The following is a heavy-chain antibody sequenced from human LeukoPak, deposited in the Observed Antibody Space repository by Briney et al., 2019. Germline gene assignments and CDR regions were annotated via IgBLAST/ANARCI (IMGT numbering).Heavy chain of an antibody. CDR2: MYYSGST. Sequence: SETLSLTCTVSGGSISSTNYYWGWIRQPPGKGLEWIGSMYYSGSTYYNPSLKSRVTISVDTSKNQFSLKLSSVTAADTAVYYCARARRELLSYWGQGTLVTVSS. D-gene: IGHD1-26*01. CDR3: ARARRELLSY. J-gene: IGHJ4*02. CDR1: GGSISSTNYY. V-gene: IGHV4-39*01.